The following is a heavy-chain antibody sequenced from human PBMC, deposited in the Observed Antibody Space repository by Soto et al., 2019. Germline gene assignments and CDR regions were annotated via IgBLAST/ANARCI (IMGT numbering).Heavy chain of an antibody. CDR3: AKDRDTLSYYNYYYVMDV. V-gene: IGHV3-30*18. D-gene: IGHD5-18*01. CDR1: GFTFSTNA. CDR2: ISYDGSDQ. J-gene: IGHJ6*02. Sequence: GGSLRLSCAASGFTFSTNAMHWVRQAPGKGLEWVAVISYDGSDQYHADSVKGRFTISRDNSKNTLFLQMNSLRAEDTAVYYCAKDRDTLSYYNYYYVMDVWGQGTTVTGSS.